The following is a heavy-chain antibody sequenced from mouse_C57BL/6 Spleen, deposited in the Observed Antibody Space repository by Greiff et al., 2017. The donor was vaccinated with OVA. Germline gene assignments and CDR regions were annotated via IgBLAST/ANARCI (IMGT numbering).Heavy chain of an antibody. CDR1: GFTFSDYG. CDR3: ARDDGYHGGFAY. Sequence: EVMLVESGGGLVKPGGSLKLSCAASGFTFSDYGMHWVRQAPEKGLEWVAYISSGSSTIYYADTVKGRFTISRDNAKNTLFLHMTSLRSEDTAMYYCARDDGYHGGFAYWGQGTLVTVSA. CDR2: ISSGSSTI. J-gene: IGHJ3*01. V-gene: IGHV5-17*01. D-gene: IGHD2-3*01.